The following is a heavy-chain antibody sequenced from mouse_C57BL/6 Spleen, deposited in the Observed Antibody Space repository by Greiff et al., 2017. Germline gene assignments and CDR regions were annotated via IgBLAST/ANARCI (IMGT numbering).Heavy chain of an antibody. V-gene: IGHV3-6*01. Sequence: EVQLQESGPGLVKPSQSLSLTCSVTGYSITSGYYWNWIRQFPGNKLEWMGYISYDGSNNYNPSLKNRISITRDTSKNQFFLKLNSVTTEDTATYYCARQLRPLYYFDYWGKGTTLTVSS. J-gene: IGHJ2*01. CDR2: ISYDGSN. CDR3: ARQLRPLYYFDY. CDR1: GYSITSGYY. D-gene: IGHD3-2*02.